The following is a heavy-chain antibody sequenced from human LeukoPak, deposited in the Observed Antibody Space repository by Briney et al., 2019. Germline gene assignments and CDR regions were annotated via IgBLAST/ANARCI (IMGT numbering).Heavy chain of an antibody. CDR2: IRSKAYGGTT. CDR1: GFTFSSYE. J-gene: IGHJ4*02. D-gene: IGHD3-22*01. Sequence: GGSLRLSCAASGFTFSSYEMNWVRQAPGKGLEWVGFIRSKAYGGTTEYAASVKGRFTISRDDSKSIAYLQMNSLKTEDTAVYYCTRDSDYYDSSGYYDYWGQGTLVTVSS. V-gene: IGHV3-49*04. CDR3: TRDSDYYDSSGYYDY.